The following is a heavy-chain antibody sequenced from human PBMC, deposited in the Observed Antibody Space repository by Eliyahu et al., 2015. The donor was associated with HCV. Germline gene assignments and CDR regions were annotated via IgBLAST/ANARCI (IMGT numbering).Heavy chain of an antibody. CDR3: ASGGGGIAVAGTGGWFDP. CDR2: XHXSGST. V-gene: IGHV4-59*01. D-gene: IGHD6-19*01. J-gene: IGHJ5*02. CDR1: GGSIXTYY. Sequence: QVQLQESGPGLVQPSETLSLXCTVXGGSIXTYYXXWIRQPPGKGLEWXGYXHXSGSTNSNPSXKSRVTISVDTSKNQFSLKLTSVTAADTAVYYCASGGGGIAVAGTGGWFDPWGQGTLVTVSS.